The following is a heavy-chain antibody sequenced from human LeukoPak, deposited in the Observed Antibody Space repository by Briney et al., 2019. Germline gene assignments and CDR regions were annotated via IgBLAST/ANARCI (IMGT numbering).Heavy chain of an antibody. V-gene: IGHV1-18*01. D-gene: IGHD6-19*01. CDR2: ISAYNGNT. CDR3: AREHVAVAGNWYFDL. Sequence: GASVKVSCKASGGTFSSYAISWVRQAPGQGLEWMGWISAYNGNTNYAQKLQGRVTMTTDTSTSTAYMELRSLRSDDTAVYYCAREHVAVAGNWYFDLWGRGTLVTVSS. J-gene: IGHJ2*01. CDR1: GGTFSSYA.